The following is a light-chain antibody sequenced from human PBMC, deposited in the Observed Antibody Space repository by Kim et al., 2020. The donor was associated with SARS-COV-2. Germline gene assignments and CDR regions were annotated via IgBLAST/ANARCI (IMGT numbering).Light chain of an antibody. CDR2: DVS. Sequence: GQSITISCTGTSSDVGGYNYVSWYQQNPGKAPKLMIYDVSNRPSGVSNRFSGSKSGNTASLTISGLQAEDEADYYCSSYTSSSTGVFGGGTQLTVL. J-gene: IGLJ3*02. CDR3: SSYTSSSTGV. CDR1: SSDVGGYNY. V-gene: IGLV2-14*03.